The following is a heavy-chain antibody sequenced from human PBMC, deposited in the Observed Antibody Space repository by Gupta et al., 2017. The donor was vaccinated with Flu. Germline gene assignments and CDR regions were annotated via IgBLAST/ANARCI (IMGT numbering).Heavy chain of an antibody. CDR1: GFTFSDYA. J-gene: IGHJ4*02. V-gene: IGHV3-30-3*01. Sequence: QVQLVESGGGVVQPGRSLRLSCAASGFTFSDYAMQWVRQAPGKGLDLVAAITYDGTNEYYSDSAKGRFTISRDNSQNTLHLQMNSLRVEDSAVYYCATYGSGSTPRGADWGQGTQVTVSS. D-gene: IGHD3-10*01. CDR3: ATYGSGSTPRGAD. CDR2: ITYDGTNE.